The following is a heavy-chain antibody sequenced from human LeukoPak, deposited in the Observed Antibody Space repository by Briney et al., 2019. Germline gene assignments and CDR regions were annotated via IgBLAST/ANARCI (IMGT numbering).Heavy chain of an antibody. D-gene: IGHD3-10*01. CDR3: ARWAVTGSDYYYYMDV. J-gene: IGHJ6*03. V-gene: IGHV4-39*01. CDR2: IYYSGST. Sequence: PSETLSLTCTVSGGSISSYYWGWIRQPPGKGLEWIGSIYYSGSTYYNPSLKSRVTISVDTSKNQFSLKLSSVTAADTAVYYCARWAVTGSDYYYYMDVWGKGTTVTISS. CDR1: GGSISSYY.